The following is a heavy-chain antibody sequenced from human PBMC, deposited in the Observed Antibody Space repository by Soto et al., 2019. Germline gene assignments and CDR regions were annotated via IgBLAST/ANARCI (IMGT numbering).Heavy chain of an antibody. D-gene: IGHD2-15*01. Sequence: AGGSLILSCAASGFTFTNYYLSWIRQAPGKGLESVSYISSDGSVIYYADSVKGRFTISRDNTKNTLYLQMNSLRAEDTAVYYCARHQNEPVVVVAATEVAFDIWGQGTMVTVSS. CDR3: ARHQNEPVVVVAATEVAFDI. CDR1: GFTFTNYY. J-gene: IGHJ3*02. CDR2: ISSDGSVI. V-gene: IGHV3-11*04.